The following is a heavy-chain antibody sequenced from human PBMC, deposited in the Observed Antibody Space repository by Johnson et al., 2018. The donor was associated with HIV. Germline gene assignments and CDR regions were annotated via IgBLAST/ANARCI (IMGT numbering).Heavy chain of an antibody. V-gene: IGHV3-66*01. CDR3: ARAEPWDRRHYAFDI. Sequence: VQLVESGGGLVKPGGSLRLSCAASGFTFSNAWMSWVRQAPGKGLEWVSVIYSGGDTYYADSMRGRLTISRDNSKNTVYLQMNSLRAEDTAVYYCARAEPWDRRHYAFDIWGQGTVVTVSS. CDR2: IYSGGDT. J-gene: IGHJ3*02. CDR1: GFTFSNAW. D-gene: IGHD1-1*01.